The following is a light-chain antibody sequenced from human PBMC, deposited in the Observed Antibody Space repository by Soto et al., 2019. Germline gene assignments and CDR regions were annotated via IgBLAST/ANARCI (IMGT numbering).Light chain of an antibody. CDR3: SSFTLYSTLV. CDR2: DVT. J-gene: IGLJ3*02. V-gene: IGLV2-14*03. CDR1: SSDVGAYNF. Sequence: QSALTQPASVSGSPGQSITMSCTGTSSDVGAYNFVSWYQHHPGKVPKLIIYDVTNRPSGVSSRFSGSKSANTASLTISRLRAEDEADYYCSSFTLYSTLVFGGGTKVTVL.